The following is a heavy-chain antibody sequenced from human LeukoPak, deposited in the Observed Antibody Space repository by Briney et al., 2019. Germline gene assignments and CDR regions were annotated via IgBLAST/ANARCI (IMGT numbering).Heavy chain of an antibody. CDR2: IKYDGTNK. CDR3: AKDRVFELWFEEASPYYFDY. V-gene: IGHV3-30*02. CDR1: GFTFSNYG. Sequence: GGSLRLSCAASGFTFSNYGMHWARQAPGKGLEWLAFIKYDGTNKYYADSVKGRFTISRDNSKNTLYLQMNSLRAEDTAVYYCAKDRVFELWFEEASPYYFDYWGQGTLVTVSS. J-gene: IGHJ4*02. D-gene: IGHD3-10*01.